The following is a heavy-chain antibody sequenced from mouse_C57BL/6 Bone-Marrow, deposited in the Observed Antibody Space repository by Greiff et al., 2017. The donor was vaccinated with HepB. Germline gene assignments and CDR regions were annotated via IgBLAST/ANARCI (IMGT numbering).Heavy chain of an antibody. D-gene: IGHD2-2*01. V-gene: IGHV3-5*01. CDR2: IYYSGTI. J-gene: IGHJ2*01. CDR1: CISITTGNYR. Sequence: EVQLQESGPGLVKPSQTVFLTCTVTCISITTGNYRWSWIRQFPGNKLEWIGYIYYSGTITYNPSLTSRTTITRDTPKNQFFLEMNSLTAEDTATYYCARAGDGYAYFDYWGQGTTLTVSS. CDR3: ARAGDGYAYFDY.